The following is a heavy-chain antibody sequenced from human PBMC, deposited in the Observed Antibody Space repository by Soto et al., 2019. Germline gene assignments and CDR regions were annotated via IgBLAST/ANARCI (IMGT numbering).Heavy chain of an antibody. CDR1: GGTFNTYT. CDR3: SIGSWSAETFDV. D-gene: IGHD2-2*01. V-gene: IGHV1-69*02. J-gene: IGHJ3*01. Sequence: QVHLIQSGAEVKKPGSSVKVSCKAAGGTFNTYTLFCVRQAPGHGLEWMGRIIPMLPVTNSAQKFQGRLTLTAHKSTGTAFMELTSLTSDDTAVYYCSIGSWSAETFDVWGQGTMVTVSS. CDR2: IIPMLPVT.